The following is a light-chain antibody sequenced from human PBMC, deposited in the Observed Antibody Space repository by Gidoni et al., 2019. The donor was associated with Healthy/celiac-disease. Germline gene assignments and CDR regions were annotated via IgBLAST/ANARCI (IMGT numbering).Light chain of an antibody. CDR1: QSVSSSY. CDR2: GAS. J-gene: IGKJ4*01. CDR3: QQYGSSST. V-gene: IGKV3-20*01. Sequence: ELVLTQSPGTLSLSPGERATLSCRASQSVSSSYLAWYQQKPGQAPRLRSYGASSRATGIPDRFSGSGSGTDFTLTISRMEPEDFAVYYCQQYGSSSTFGGGTKVEIK.